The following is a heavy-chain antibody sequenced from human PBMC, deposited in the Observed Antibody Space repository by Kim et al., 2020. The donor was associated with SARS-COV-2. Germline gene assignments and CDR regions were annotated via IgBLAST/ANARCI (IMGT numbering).Heavy chain of an antibody. V-gene: IGHV4-59*01. D-gene: IGHD6-13*01. CDR2: IYYSGST. Sequence: SETLSLTCTVSGGSISSYYWSWIRQPPGKGLEWIGYIYYSGSTNYNPSLKSRVTISVDTSKNQFSLKLSSVTAADTAVYYCARDRAAAGYDIWGQGTMVTVSS. J-gene: IGHJ3*02. CDR3: ARDRAAAGYDI. CDR1: GGSISSYY.